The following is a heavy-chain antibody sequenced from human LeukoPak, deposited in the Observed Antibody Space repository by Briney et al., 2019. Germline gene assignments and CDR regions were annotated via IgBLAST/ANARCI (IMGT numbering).Heavy chain of an antibody. CDR1: GYTFTSYD. CDR2: MNPNSGNT. Sequence: GASVKVSCKASGYTFTSYDINWVRQATGQGLEWMGWMNPNSGNTGYAQKFQGRVTMTRNTSISTAYMELSSLRSEDTAVYYCASSVVITHDAFDIWGQGTMVTVSS. V-gene: IGHV1-8*01. CDR3: ASSVVITHDAFDI. D-gene: IGHD3-22*01. J-gene: IGHJ3*02.